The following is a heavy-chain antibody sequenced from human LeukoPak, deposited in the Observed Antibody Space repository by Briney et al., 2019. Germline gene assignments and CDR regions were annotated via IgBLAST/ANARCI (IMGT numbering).Heavy chain of an antibody. V-gene: IGHV3-23*01. D-gene: IGHD3-9*01. CDR3: AKAEGYDILTGLDY. Sequence: GGSLRLSCATSGFPFSSYAMSWVRPAPGKGLEWVSGIGASGGSTYYADSVKGRFTISRDNSKNTLYLQMNSLRTEDTAVYYCAKAEGYDILTGLDYWGQGTLVTVSS. J-gene: IGHJ4*02. CDR2: IGASGGST. CDR1: GFPFSSYA.